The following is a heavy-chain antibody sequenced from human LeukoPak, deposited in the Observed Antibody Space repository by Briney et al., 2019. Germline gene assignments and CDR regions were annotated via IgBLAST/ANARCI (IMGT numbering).Heavy chain of an antibody. Sequence: PGGSLRLSCAATGFTFSDYYMSWIRQAPGKGLEWVSYISSSGSTIYYADSVKGRFTISRDNAKNSLYLQMNSLRAEDTAVYYCARGKSGYSYGYEDYYYYYMDVWGKGTTVTVSS. V-gene: IGHV3-11*04. CDR3: ARGKSGYSYGYEDYYYYYMDV. D-gene: IGHD5-18*01. CDR2: ISSSGSTI. J-gene: IGHJ6*03. CDR1: GFTFSDYY.